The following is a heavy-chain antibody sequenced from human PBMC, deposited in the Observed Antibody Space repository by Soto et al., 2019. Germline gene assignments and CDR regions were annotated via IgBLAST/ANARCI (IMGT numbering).Heavy chain of an antibody. J-gene: IGHJ1*01. CDR1: GFSFSSFA. CDR2: ISDDGASI. V-gene: IGHV3-48*03. CDR3: ARENSVQAWLHHLDH. D-gene: IGHD5-18*01. Sequence: GGSLRLSCEASGFSFSSFAMNWVRQAPGRGLEWVSYISDDGASIYYAGSLKGRFTISRDNAKNSLSLQMNNLRAEDTAVYYCARENSVQAWLHHLDHWGLGTLVTVSS.